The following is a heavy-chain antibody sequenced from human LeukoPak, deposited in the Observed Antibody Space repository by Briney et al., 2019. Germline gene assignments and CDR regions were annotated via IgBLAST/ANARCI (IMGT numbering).Heavy chain of an antibody. D-gene: IGHD5-24*01. CDR3: ARDPLEGSWYFDL. J-gene: IGHJ2*01. V-gene: IGHV3-21*01. CDR2: ISSTSSYI. CDR1: GFPFSSIG. Sequence: NPGGSWRSSWPALGFPFSSIGSNGFRRAPGKGLGWFSSISSTSSYIYYADSVKGRFTISRDNAKNSLFLQMNSLRAEDTAVYYCARDPLEGSWYFDLWGRGTLVTVSS.